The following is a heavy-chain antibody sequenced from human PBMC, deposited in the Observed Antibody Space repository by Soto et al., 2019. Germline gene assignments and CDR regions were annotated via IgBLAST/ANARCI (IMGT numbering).Heavy chain of an antibody. Sequence: QVQLQQWGAGLVKPSETLSLSCAVYGQSFSGHSWAWIRKPPGKGLEWIGEINESGSTYYNPSLKNRSTISTDTTKNQFSLKLRSVSAADTAAYFCARGSGIVALPGELEDVNYDYWGEGTLVNVSS. CDR2: INESGST. CDR1: GQSFSGHS. D-gene: IGHD1-1*01. J-gene: IGHJ4*02. CDR3: ARGSGIVALPGELEDVNYDY. V-gene: IGHV4-34*01.